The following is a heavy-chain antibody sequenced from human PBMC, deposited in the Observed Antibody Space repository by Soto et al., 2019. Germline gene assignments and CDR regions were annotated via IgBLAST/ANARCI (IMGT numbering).Heavy chain of an antibody. Sequence: SGPTLVNPTQTLTLTCTFSGFSLSTSGVGVGWIRQPPGKALEWLALIYWDDDKRYSPSLKSRLTITKDTSKNQVVLTMTNMGPVDTATYYCARIRSSAGPAEYFQHWGQGTLVPVSS. V-gene: IGHV2-5*02. D-gene: IGHD1-26*01. J-gene: IGHJ1*01. CDR1: GFSLSTSGVG. CDR3: ARIRSSAGPAEYFQH. CDR2: IYWDDDK.